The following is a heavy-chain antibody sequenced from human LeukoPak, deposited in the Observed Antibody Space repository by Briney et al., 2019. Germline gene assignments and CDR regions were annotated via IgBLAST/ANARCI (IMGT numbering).Heavy chain of an antibody. J-gene: IGHJ5*02. CDR2: MNPNSGNT. CDR1: GYTFISYN. V-gene: IGHV1-8*01. Sequence: GASVKVSCKASGYTFISYNINWVRQATGQGLEWMGWMNPNSGNTGYAQKFQGRVTMTRNTSISTAYMELSSLRSEDTAVYCCARATRIAARTRVNWFDPWGQGTLVTVSS. CDR3: ARATRIAARTRVNWFDP. D-gene: IGHD6-6*01.